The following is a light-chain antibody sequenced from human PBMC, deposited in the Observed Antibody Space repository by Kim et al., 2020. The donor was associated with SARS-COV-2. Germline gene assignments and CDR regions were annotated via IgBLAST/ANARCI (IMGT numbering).Light chain of an antibody. V-gene: IGKV1-27*01. J-gene: IGKJ4*01. CDR3: QSHNSALLT. Sequence: DIQMTQSPSSLSASVGDRVTITCRASLRISRYVAWYQQKPGKPPNLLIYSASTLQSGVPSRFSGSGSGTDFTLSISSLQPEDVATYYCQSHNSALLTFGGGTKVDIK. CDR1: LRISRY. CDR2: SAS.